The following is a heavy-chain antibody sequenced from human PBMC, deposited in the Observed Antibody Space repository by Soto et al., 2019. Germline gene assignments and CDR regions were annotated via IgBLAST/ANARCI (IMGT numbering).Heavy chain of an antibody. V-gene: IGHV3-21*01. Sequence: GGSLRLSCAASGFSFSGYNMNWVRQAPGKGLEWVSSISGDSNYIYYADSVQGRFTISRDNAKNSVHLQMNSLRAEDTAVYYCARVVYFDRSAYGLWGQGTMVTVSS. CDR2: ISGDSNYI. J-gene: IGHJ3*01. CDR1: GFSFSGYN. CDR3: ARVVYFDRSAYGL. D-gene: IGHD3-22*01.